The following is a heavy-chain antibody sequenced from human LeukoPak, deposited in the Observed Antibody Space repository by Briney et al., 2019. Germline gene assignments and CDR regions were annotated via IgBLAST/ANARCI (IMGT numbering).Heavy chain of an antibody. CDR2: ISAYNGNT. D-gene: IGHD6-13*01. Sequence: ASVKVSCKASGYTFISYGISWVRQAPGQGLEWMGWISAYNGNTNYAQKFQGRVTITADESTSTAYMELSSLRSEDTAVYYCARGGIAAAGNFDYWGQGTLVTVSS. J-gene: IGHJ4*02. V-gene: IGHV1-18*01. CDR3: ARGGIAAAGNFDY. CDR1: GYTFISYG.